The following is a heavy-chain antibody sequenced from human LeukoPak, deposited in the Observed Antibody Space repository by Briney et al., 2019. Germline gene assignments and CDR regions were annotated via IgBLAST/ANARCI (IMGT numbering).Heavy chain of an antibody. J-gene: IGHJ6*02. CDR1: GFTVSSNY. CDR2: IYSGGST. Sequence: PGGSLRLSCAASGFTVSSNYMSWVRQAPGKGLEWVSVIYSGGSTYYADSVKGRFTISRDNSKNTLYLQMNSLRAEDTAVYYCARDKVGMVRRWFGDEQNYYYYGMDVWGQGTTVTVSS. V-gene: IGHV3-53*01. CDR3: ARDKVGMVRRWFGDEQNYYYYGMDV. D-gene: IGHD3-10*01.